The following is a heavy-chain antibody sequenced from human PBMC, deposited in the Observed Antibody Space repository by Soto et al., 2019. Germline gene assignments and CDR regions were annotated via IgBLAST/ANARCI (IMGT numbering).Heavy chain of an antibody. Sequence: SETLSLTCTVSGGSISSYYWSWIRQPPGKGLEWIGYIYYSGSTNYNPSLKSRVTISVDTSKNQFSLKLSSVTAADTAVYYCARLGYCSSTSCSPGGWFDPWGQGTLVTVS. CDR2: IYYSGST. D-gene: IGHD2-2*01. CDR3: ARLGYCSSTSCSPGGWFDP. V-gene: IGHV4-59*01. J-gene: IGHJ5*02. CDR1: GGSISSYY.